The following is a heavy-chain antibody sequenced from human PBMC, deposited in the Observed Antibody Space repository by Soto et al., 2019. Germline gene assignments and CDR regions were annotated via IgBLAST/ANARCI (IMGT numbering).Heavy chain of an antibody. CDR2: IYTSGST. D-gene: IGHD6-6*01. J-gene: IGHJ6*02. Sequence: PSETLSLTCTVSGGSISSYYWSWIRQPAGKGLEWIGRIYTSGSTNYNPSLKSRVTMSVDTSKNQFSLKLSSVTAADTAVYYCARGKAARRYYYYGMDVWGQGTTVTVSS. V-gene: IGHV4-4*07. CDR3: ARGKAARRYYYYGMDV. CDR1: GGSISSYY.